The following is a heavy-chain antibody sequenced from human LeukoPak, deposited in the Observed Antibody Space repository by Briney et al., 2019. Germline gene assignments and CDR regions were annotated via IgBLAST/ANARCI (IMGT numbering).Heavy chain of an antibody. CDR2: ISSSSSYT. V-gene: IGHV3-11*05. J-gene: IGHJ4*02. CDR1: GFTFSDYY. CDR3: ARVHYDILTGYSPHFDY. D-gene: IGHD3-9*01. Sequence: PGGSLRLSCAASGFTFSDYYMSWMRQAPGKGLEWVSYISSSSSYTNYADSVKGRFTISRDNAKNSLYLQMNSLRAEDTAVYYCARVHYDILTGYSPHFDYWGQGTLVTVSS.